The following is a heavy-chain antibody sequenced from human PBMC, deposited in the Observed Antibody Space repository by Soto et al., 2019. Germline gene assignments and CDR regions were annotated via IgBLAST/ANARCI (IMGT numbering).Heavy chain of an antibody. Sequence: GSLRLSCAASGFTFSSYAISWVRQAPGKGLEWVSAISGSGGSTYYADSVKGQFTISRDNSKNTLYLQMNSLRAEDTAVYYCAKQPRIAAAGTRYGMDVWGQGTTVTVSS. V-gene: IGHV3-23*01. CDR3: AKQPRIAAAGTRYGMDV. CDR1: GFTFSSYA. CDR2: ISGSGGST. J-gene: IGHJ6*02. D-gene: IGHD6-13*01.